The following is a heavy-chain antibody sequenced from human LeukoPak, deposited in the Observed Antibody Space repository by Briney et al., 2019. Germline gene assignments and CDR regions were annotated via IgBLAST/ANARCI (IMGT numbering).Heavy chain of an antibody. CDR1: GGTFSSYA. CDR3: ASYYYDSSGPLWPLDP. J-gene: IGHJ5*02. Sequence: GASVKVSCKASGGTFSSYAISWVRQAPGQGLEWMGGIIPVFGTSNYAQKFQGRVTMTRDMSTSTVYMELSSLRSEDTAVYYCASYYYDSSGPLWPLDPWGQGTLVTVSS. D-gene: IGHD3-22*01. V-gene: IGHV1-69*05. CDR2: IIPVFGTS.